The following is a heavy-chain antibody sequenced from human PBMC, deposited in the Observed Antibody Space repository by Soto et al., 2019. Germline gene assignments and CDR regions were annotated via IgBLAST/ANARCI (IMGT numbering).Heavy chain of an antibody. J-gene: IGHJ5*02. CDR2: IYYSGST. V-gene: IGHV4-59*08. Sequence: SETLSLTCTVSGGSISSYYWSWIRQPPGKGLEWIGNIYYSGSTNYNPSLKSRVTISVDTSKNQFSLKLSSVTAADTAVYYCARLLYNWFDPWGQGTLVTVSS. CDR1: GGSISSYY. CDR3: ARLLYNWFDP.